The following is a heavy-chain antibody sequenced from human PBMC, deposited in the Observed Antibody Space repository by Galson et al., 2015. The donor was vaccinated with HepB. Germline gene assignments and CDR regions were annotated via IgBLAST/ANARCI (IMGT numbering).Heavy chain of an antibody. CDR2: IYPGDSDT. CDR1: GYSFTSYW. CDR3: ARPRYYYDSSGYPYYFDY. V-gene: IGHV5-51*01. Sequence: QSGAEVKKPGESLKISCKGSGYSFTSYWIGWVRQMPGKGLEWMGIIYPGDSDTRYSPSFQGQVTLSADKSISTAYLQWSSLKASDTAMYYCARPRYYYDSSGYPYYFDYWGQGTLVTVSS. J-gene: IGHJ4*02. D-gene: IGHD3-22*01.